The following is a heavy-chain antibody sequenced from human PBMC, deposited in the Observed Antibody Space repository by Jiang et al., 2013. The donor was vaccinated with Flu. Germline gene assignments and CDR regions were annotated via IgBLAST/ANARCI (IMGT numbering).Heavy chain of an antibody. D-gene: IGHD3-10*01. V-gene: IGHV4-4*09. CDR2: IYTSGST. CDR1: GGSISSYY. CDR3: ARDPRVGQGGSGSLLAD. Sequence: GLVKPSETLSLTCTVSGGSISSYYWSWIRQPPGKGLEWIGYIYTSGSTNYNPSLKSRVTISVDTSKNQFSLKLSSVTAADTAVYYCARDPRVGQGGSGSLLADWGQGTLVTVSS. J-gene: IGHJ4*02.